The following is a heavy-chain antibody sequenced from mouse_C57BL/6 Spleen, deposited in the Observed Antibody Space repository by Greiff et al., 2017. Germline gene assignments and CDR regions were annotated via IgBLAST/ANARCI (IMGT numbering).Heavy chain of an antibody. CDR3: TRTGTRRYFDY. V-gene: IGHV6-6*01. CDR1: GFTFSDAW. J-gene: IGHJ2*01. Sequence: EVMLVESGGGLVQPGGSMKLSCAASGFTFSDAWMDWVRQSPEKGLEWVAEIRNKANNHATYYAESVKGRFTISRDDSKSSVYLQMNSLRAEDTGIYYCTRTGTRRYFDYWGQGTTLTVSS. D-gene: IGHD4-1*01. CDR2: IRNKANNHAT.